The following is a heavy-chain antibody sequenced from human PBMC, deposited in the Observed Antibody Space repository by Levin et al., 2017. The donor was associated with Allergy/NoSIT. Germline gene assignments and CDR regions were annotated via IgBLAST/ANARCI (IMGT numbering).Heavy chain of an antibody. D-gene: IGHD1-26*01. CDR2: VSYDGTNQ. Sequence: GGSLRLSCAASGFTFDFYALHWFRQAPGNRLEWLAAVSYDGTNQWYADSVKGRFTISRDNSKSALFLQMNSLRADDTALYYCARGSTSAQTDNYVDSWGQGTLVTVSS. CDR3: ARGSTSAQTDNYVDS. J-gene: IGHJ4*02. CDR1: GFTFDFYA. V-gene: IGHV3-30*04.